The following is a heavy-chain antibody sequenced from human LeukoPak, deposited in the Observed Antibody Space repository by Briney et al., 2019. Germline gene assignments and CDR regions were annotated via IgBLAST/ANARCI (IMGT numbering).Heavy chain of an antibody. J-gene: IGHJ3*02. Sequence: SVKVSCKASGYTFTSYGISWVRQAPGQGLEWMGGIIPIFGTANYAQKFQGRVTITADESTSTAYMELSSLRSEDTAVYYCASPWNAGAFDIWGQGTMVTVSS. D-gene: IGHD1-1*01. V-gene: IGHV1-69*13. CDR3: ASPWNAGAFDI. CDR1: GYTFTSYG. CDR2: IIPIFGTA.